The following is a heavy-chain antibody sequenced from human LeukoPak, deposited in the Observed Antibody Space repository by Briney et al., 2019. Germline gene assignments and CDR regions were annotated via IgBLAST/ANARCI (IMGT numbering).Heavy chain of an antibody. CDR2: ISSSGSAI. Sequence: GGSLRLSCAAPGFTFSSYEMNWVRQAPGKGLEWVSFISSSGSAIHYADSVRGRFTISRDNAKNSLYLQRSRLRAGDTAVYYCAREKLSFFDSSGYFDYWGQGTLVTASS. J-gene: IGHJ4*02. V-gene: IGHV3-48*03. CDR1: GFTFSSYE. CDR3: AREKLSFFDSSGYFDY. D-gene: IGHD3-22*01.